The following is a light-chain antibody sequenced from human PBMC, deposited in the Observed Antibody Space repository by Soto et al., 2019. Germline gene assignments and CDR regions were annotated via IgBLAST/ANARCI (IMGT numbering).Light chain of an antibody. CDR3: QSYDGSLSASV. J-gene: IGLJ3*02. CDR2: GNT. CDR1: SSNIGAGYD. Sequence: QLVLTQPPSVSGAPGQRVTFSCTGSSSNIGAGYDVHWYQQLPGRAPKLLIYGNTNRPSGVPDRFSGSKSGTSASLAITGLQAEDEADYYCQSYDGSLSASVFGGGTKVTVL. V-gene: IGLV1-40*01.